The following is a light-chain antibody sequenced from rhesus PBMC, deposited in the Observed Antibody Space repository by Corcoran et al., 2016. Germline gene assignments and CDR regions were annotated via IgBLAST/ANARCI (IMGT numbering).Light chain of an antibody. CDR1: QAINHY. V-gene: IGKV1-66*01. Sequence: DIQMTQSPSSLSASVGDRVTITCRASQAINHYLSWFQHKPGKAPKPLMSYASRLELGVPSRFSGSGSGTEYTLTISSLQPEDSATDYCQQYNDSPPTVGGGTKVEIK. CDR2: YAS. CDR3: QQYNDSPPT. J-gene: IGKJ4*01.